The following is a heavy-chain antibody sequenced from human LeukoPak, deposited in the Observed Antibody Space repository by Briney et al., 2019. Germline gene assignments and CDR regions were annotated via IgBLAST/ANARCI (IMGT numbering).Heavy chain of an antibody. J-gene: IGHJ6*03. D-gene: IGHD3-10*01. CDR2: INSDGSST. V-gene: IGHV3-74*01. Sequence: GGSLRLSCAASGFTFSSYWMSWVRQAPGKGLVWVSRINSDGSSTSYADSVKGRFTISRDNAKNTLYLQMNSLRAEDTAVYYCARVYGSGSYSYYYYYYMDVWGKGTTVTISS. CDR1: GFTFSSYW. CDR3: ARVYGSGSYSYYYYYYMDV.